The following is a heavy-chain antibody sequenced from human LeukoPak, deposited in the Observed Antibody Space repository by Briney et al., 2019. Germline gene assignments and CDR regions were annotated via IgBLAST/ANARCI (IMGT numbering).Heavy chain of an antibody. D-gene: IGHD2-21*01. CDR2: ISYDGITN. CDR3: AKKAAPVSAIRAGFDY. V-gene: IGHV3-30*18. CDR1: GFTSTNYG. Sequence: QPGRSLRLSCSASGFTSTNYGMHWVRQAPGKGLEWVAVISYDGITNYYADSVKGRFTVSRDNSENTLYLQMNSLRPDDTAVYYCAKKAAPVSAIRAGFDYWGQGTLVTVSS. J-gene: IGHJ4*02.